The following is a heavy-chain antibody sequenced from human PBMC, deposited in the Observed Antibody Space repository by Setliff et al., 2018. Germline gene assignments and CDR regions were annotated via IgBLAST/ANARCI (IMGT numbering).Heavy chain of an antibody. J-gene: IGHJ5*02. Sequence: SETLSLTCIVSGVSVSRHYWSWIRQPPGKTLEWMGYIYTCGSTTYNPSLKSRVTLSLDTSKNHLSLNLTSVTAADPAVFSCARDVWGAGTGAFDPWGLGILVTVS. CDR2: IYTCGST. CDR1: GVSVSRHY. V-gene: IGHV4-4*08. CDR3: ARDVWGAGTGAFDP. D-gene: IGHD1-1*01.